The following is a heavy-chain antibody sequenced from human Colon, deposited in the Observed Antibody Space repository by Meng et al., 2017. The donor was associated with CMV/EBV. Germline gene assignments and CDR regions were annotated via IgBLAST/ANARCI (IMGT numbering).Heavy chain of an antibody. CDR2: ITWNSETI. V-gene: IGHV3-9*01. CDR1: GITFDDHA. Sequence: SLKISCAASGITFDDHAMHWVRQVPGKGPEWVAGITWNSETIAYGDSVKGRFTVSRDNAKTALYLQMNSLRAEDTALYYCAKDVGANFFYGLDVWGQGTTVTVSS. D-gene: IGHD1-26*01. J-gene: IGHJ6*02. CDR3: AKDVGANFFYGLDV.